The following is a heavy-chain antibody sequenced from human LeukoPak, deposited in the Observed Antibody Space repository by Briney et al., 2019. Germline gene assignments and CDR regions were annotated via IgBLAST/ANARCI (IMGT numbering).Heavy chain of an antibody. CDR2: VTAVGSYR. J-gene: IGHJ3*01. CDR1: GVSFRGYD. V-gene: IGHV3-21*06. D-gene: IGHD3-3*01. CDR3: VRKDFLRSRDSFDL. Sequence: TTGGSLRLSCAPSGVSFRGYDMNWVRQGPGRGLEWVSSVTAVGSYRSYADSVKGRFTISRDNAKNLVFLEMISLRAEGTALYYCVRKDFLRSRDSFDLWGQGTVVIVSS.